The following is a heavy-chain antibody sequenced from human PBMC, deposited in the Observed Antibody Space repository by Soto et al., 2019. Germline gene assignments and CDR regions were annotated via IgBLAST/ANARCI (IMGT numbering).Heavy chain of an antibody. CDR3: AKIWSGHYTGYYYYYYGMDV. CDR1: GFTFSSYG. V-gene: IGHV3-30*18. D-gene: IGHD3-3*01. CDR2: ISYDGSNK. J-gene: IGHJ6*02. Sequence: GGSLSLSCAASGFTFSSYGMHWVRQAPGKGLEWVAVISYDGSNKYYADSVKGRFTISRDNSKNTLYLQMNSLRAEDTAVYYCAKIWSGHYTGYYYYYYGMDVWGQGTTVTVSS.